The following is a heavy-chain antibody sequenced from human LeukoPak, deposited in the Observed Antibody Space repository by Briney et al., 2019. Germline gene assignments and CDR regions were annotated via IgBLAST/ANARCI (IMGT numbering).Heavy chain of an antibody. V-gene: IGHV5-51*01. J-gene: IGHJ4*02. D-gene: IGHD3-10*01. Sequence: GESLKISCKGSGSSFTSYWIGWVRQMPGKGLEWMGIIYPGDSDTRYSPSFQGQVTISADKSISTAYLQWSSLKASDTAMYYCARASMVRGVINPGDYWGQGTLVTVSS. CDR1: GSSFTSYW. CDR3: ARASMVRGVINPGDY. CDR2: IYPGDSDT.